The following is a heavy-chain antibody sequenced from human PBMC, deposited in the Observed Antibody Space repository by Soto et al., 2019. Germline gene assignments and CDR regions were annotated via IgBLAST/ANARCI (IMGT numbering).Heavy chain of an antibody. V-gene: IGHV1-18*04. D-gene: IGHD2-2*01. J-gene: IGHJ5*01. CDR3: VRDQKYFRVNGNWFDS. Sequence: GASVKVSCKASGYTSADFGISWVRQAPGQGLEWMGRVSGNNGASNPAPKVQGRITMTLDTSTGVSYMALRSLRSDDTAIYYCVRDQKYFRVNGNWFDSWGQGTLVTVS. CDR2: VSGNNGAS. CDR1: GYTSADFG.